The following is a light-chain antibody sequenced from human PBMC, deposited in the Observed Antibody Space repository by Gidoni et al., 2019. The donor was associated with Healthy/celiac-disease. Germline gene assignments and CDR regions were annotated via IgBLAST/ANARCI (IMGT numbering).Light chain of an antibody. CDR1: QSVSSN. CDR3: QQYNNWTPELT. V-gene: IGKV3-15*01. CDR2: GAS. Sequence: DIVIPPSPATLSLSPGERATLSCRASQSVSSNLAWYQQKPCQAPRLLIYGASTRATGIAARFRVSGSGTEFTLTISSLQSEDFAVYYCQQYNNWTPELTFGGGTKVEIK. J-gene: IGKJ4*01.